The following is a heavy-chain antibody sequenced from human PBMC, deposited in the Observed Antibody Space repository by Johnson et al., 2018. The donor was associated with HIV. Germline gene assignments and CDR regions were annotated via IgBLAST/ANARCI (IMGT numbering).Heavy chain of an antibody. CDR3: ASFWATGAFDI. J-gene: IGHJ3*02. CDR2: IKQDGSEK. V-gene: IGHV3-7*01. CDR1: GFTFDYYW. D-gene: IGHD3-10*01. Sequence: EVQLVESGGALVQPGGSLRLSCAASGFTFDYYWMSWVRQAPGKGLEWVANIKQDGSEKYYVESVKGRFNISRDNAKNSLYLQMNSLRAEDTAVYYCASFWATGAFDIWGQGTMVTVSS.